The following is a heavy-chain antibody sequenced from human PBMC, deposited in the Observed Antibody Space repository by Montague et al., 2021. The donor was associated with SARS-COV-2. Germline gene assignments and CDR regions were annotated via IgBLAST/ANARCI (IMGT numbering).Heavy chain of an antibody. CDR3: ARNGGAAVPGLLLGMDI. J-gene: IGHJ6*02. D-gene: IGHD6-19*01. CDR2: IYYLGTT. V-gene: IGHV4-59*11. Sequence: SETLSLTCIVSGGSISGHYWSWVRQTPEKGLEWIGYIYYLGTTNYNPSLKTRVTFSVDTSKNQLSLMLTSVTAADTGVHYCARNGGAAVPGLLLGMDIWGQGTTVTVSS. CDR1: GGSISGHY.